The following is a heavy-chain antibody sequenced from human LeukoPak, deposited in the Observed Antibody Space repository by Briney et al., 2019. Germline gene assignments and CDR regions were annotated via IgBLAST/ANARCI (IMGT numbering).Heavy chain of an antibody. CDR2: IRSKAYGGTT. V-gene: IGHV3-49*03. CDR3: TRGTILGVVMPDY. J-gene: IGHJ4*02. CDR1: GFTFGDYA. Sequence: GGSLRLSCTASGFTFGDYAMSWFRQAPGKGLEWVGFIRSKAYGGTTEYAASVKGRFTISRDDSKSIAYLQMNSLKTEDTAVYYCTRGTILGVVMPDYWGQGTLVTVSS. D-gene: IGHD3-3*01.